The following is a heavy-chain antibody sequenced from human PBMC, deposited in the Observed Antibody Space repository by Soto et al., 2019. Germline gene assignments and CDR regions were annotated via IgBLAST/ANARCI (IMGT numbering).Heavy chain of an antibody. CDR3: ARDRLHTTSSITFDY. CDR1: GYTFTTYA. V-gene: IGHV1-18*01. Sequence: GASVKVSCKASGYTFTTYAISWVRQAPGQGLEWMGWINTYTGNTDYAQSLQGRVTMTTDTSTNTAYMELRSLRSDDTAVYYCARDRLHTTSSITFDYWGQGALVTVSS. CDR2: INTYTGNT. J-gene: IGHJ4*02. D-gene: IGHD2-21*01.